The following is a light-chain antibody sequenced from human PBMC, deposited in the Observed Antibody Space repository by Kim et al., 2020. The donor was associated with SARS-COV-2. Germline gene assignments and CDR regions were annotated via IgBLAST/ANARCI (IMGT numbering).Light chain of an antibody. CDR1: KLGDKH. Sequence: SVSPGQTASITGSGDKLGDKHACWYQQKPGQSPVLVIYQDSKRPSGIPERFSGSNSGNTATLTISGTQAMDEADYYCQAWDSSTEVFGTGTKVTVL. V-gene: IGLV3-1*01. J-gene: IGLJ1*01. CDR2: QDS. CDR3: QAWDSSTEV.